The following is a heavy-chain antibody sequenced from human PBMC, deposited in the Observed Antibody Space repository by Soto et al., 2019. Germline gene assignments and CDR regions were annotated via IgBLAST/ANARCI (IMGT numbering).Heavy chain of an antibody. CDR1: GGTFSSYT. CDR3: AREGSSWYDTTITHYHYGMDV. D-gene: IGHD6-13*01. Sequence: ASVKVSCKASGGTFSSYTISWVRQAPGQGLEWMGRIIPILGIANYAQKFQGRVTITADKSTSTAYMELSSLRSEDTAVYYCAREGSSWYDTTITHYHYGMDVWG. V-gene: IGHV1-69*04. CDR2: IIPILGIA. J-gene: IGHJ6*02.